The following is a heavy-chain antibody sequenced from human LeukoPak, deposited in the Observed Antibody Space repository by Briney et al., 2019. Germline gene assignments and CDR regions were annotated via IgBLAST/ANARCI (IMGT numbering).Heavy chain of an antibody. J-gene: IGHJ4*02. CDR2: ISGSGGST. V-gene: IGHV3-23*01. CDR3: AKGPLTEVAGTTWDY. CDR1: GFTFSSYA. D-gene: IGHD6-19*01. Sequence: GGSLRLSCAASGFTFSSYAMSWVRQAPGKGLEWVSAISGSGGSTYYADSVKGRFTISRDNSKNTLYLQMNSLRAEDTAIYYCAKGPLTEVAGTTWDYWGQGTLVTVSS.